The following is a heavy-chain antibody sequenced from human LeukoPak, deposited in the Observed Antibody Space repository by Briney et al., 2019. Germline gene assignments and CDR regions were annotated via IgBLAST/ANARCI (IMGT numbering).Heavy chain of an antibody. J-gene: IGHJ4*02. CDR2: IYYSGST. D-gene: IGHD3-22*01. Sequence: PSETLSLTCTVSGGSISSSSYYWGWIRQPPGKGLEWIGSIYYSGSTYYNPSLKSRVTISVDTSKNQFSLKLSSVTAADTAVYYCAKQIVEGDYYDSSGDNKDYWGQGTLVTVSS. CDR1: GGSISSSSYY. CDR3: AKQIVEGDYYDSSGDNKDY. V-gene: IGHV4-39*07.